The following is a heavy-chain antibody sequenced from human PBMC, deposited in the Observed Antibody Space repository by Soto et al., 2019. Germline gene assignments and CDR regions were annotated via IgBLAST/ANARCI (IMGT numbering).Heavy chain of an antibody. CDR2: IYYSGST. Sequence: LETLSLTCTVSGGSISSYYWSWFRQPPGKGLEWIGYIYYSGSTNYNPSLKSRVTISVDTSKNQFSLKLSSVTAADTAVYYCARTRFGYYFDYWGQGTLVTVSS. D-gene: IGHD3-10*01. CDR3: ARTRFGYYFDY. CDR1: GGSISSYY. J-gene: IGHJ4*02. V-gene: IGHV4-59*01.